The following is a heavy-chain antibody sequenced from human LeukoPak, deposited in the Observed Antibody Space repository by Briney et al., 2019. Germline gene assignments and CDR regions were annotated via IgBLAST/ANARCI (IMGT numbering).Heavy chain of an antibody. D-gene: IGHD2-8*01. Sequence: SVTVSCKASGGTFSSYAISWVRQAPGQGLEWMGGIIPIFGTANYAQKFQGRVTITADESTSTAYMELSSLRSEDTAVYYCARDLGYCTNGVCYPRHFDYWGQGTLVTVSS. CDR1: GGTFSSYA. J-gene: IGHJ4*02. CDR3: ARDLGYCTNGVCYPRHFDY. V-gene: IGHV1-69*13. CDR2: IIPIFGTA.